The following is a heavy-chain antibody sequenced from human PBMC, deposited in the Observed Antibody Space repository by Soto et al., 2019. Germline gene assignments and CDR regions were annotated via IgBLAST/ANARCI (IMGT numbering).Heavy chain of an antibody. D-gene: IGHD3-9*01. V-gene: IGHV4-39*02. CDR3: ARDYDILTGYPENFDY. Sequence: QLLESGPGLVKPSETLSLTCTVSGGSISSSNYYWGGIRQPPGKGLEWIGSIYHSGSTYYNPSLKSRVTISVDTSKNQFSLKLSSVTAADTAVYYCARDYDILTGYPENFDYWGQGTLVTVSS. CDR1: GGSISSSNYY. J-gene: IGHJ4*02. CDR2: IYHSGST.